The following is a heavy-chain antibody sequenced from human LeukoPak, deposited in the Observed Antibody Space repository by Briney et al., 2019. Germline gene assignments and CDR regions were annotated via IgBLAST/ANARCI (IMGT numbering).Heavy chain of an antibody. D-gene: IGHD3-3*01. CDR3: ARDRGYDFWSGWPEFDP. Sequence: PSETLSLTCAVYGGSFSGYYWSWIRQPPGKGLEWIGEINHSGSTNYNPSLKSRVTISVDTSKNQLSLKLSSVTAADTAVYYCARDRGYDFWSGWPEFDPWGQGTLVTVSS. CDR2: INHSGST. CDR1: GGSFSGYY. J-gene: IGHJ5*02. V-gene: IGHV4-34*01.